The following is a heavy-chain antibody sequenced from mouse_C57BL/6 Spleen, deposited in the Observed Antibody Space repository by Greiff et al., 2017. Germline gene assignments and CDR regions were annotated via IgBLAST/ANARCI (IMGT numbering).Heavy chain of an antibody. CDR2: IWSGGST. Sequence: VQLQQSGPGLVQPSQSLSITCTVSGFSLTSYGVHWVRQSPGKGLEWLGVIWSGGSTDYNAAFISRLSISKDNSTSKVLFKMNGQHADDKARYSFARNGDVDMDYWGQGTTLTVSS. V-gene: IGHV2-2*01. CDR1: GFSLTSYG. J-gene: IGHJ2*01. D-gene: IGHD3-3*01. CDR3: ARNGDVDMDY.